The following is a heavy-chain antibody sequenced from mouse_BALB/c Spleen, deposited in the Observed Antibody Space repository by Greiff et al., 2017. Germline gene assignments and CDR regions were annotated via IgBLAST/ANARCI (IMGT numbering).Heavy chain of an antibody. V-gene: IGHV6-6*02. D-gene: IGHD1-1*01. CDR1: GFTFSNYW. CDR3: TVSTTWFAY. CDR2: IRLKSNNYAT. J-gene: IGHJ3*01. Sequence: EVMLVESGGGLVQPGGSMKLSCVASGFTFSNYWMNWVRQSPEKGLEWVAEIRLKSNNYATHYAESVKGRFTISRDDSKSSVYLQMNNLRAEDTGIYYCTVSTTWFAYWGQGTLVTVSA.